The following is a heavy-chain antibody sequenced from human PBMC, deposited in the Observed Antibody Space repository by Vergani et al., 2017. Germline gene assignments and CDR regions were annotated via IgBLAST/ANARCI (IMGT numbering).Heavy chain of an antibody. CDR3: ERRSGIVYDIFRGTQYFFDF. CDR1: GFSIDNGYY. CDR2: IYRTGRT. D-gene: IGHD3-9*01. Sequence: QVQLQESGPGLVKPSETLSLTCAVSGFSIDNGYYWDWIRQPPGKGLEWIGSIYRTGRTHFNPSLKSRVTISLDRSNNHFSLRLNALTAADTAVYYCERRSGIVYDIFRGTQYFFDFWGQGTLVTGSS. J-gene: IGHJ4*02. V-gene: IGHV4-38-2*01.